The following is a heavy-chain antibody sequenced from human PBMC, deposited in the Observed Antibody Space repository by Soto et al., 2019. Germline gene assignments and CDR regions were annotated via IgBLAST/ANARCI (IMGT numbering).Heavy chain of an antibody. Sequence: KPSETLSLTCAVSGGSISSSNWWSWVRQPPGKGLEWIGEIYHSGSTNYNPSPKSRVTISVDKSKNQFSLKLSSVTAADTAVYYCYSYVRYYGMDVWGQGTTVTVSS. D-gene: IGHD5-18*01. CDR1: GGSISSSNW. J-gene: IGHJ6*02. CDR3: YSYVRYYGMDV. V-gene: IGHV4-4*02. CDR2: IYHSGST.